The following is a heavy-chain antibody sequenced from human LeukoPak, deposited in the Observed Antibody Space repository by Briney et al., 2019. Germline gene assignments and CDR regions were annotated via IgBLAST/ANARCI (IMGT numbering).Heavy chain of an antibody. Sequence: PSETLSLTCAVYGGSFSGYYWSWIRQPPGKGLEWIGEINHSGSTNYNPSLESRVTISVDTSKNQFSLKLSSVTAADTAVYYCARGGRAWQQLVGRFDYWGQGTLVTVSS. CDR2: INHSGST. J-gene: IGHJ4*02. CDR3: ARGGRAWQQLVGRFDY. V-gene: IGHV4-34*01. CDR1: GGSFSGYY. D-gene: IGHD6-13*01.